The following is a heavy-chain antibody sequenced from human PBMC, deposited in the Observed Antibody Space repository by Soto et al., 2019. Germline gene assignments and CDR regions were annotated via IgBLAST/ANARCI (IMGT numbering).Heavy chain of an antibody. J-gene: IGHJ6*02. CDR3: ARGPPPYDSSTYNYNFFYCLNV. D-gene: IGHD3-22*01. Sequence: GASVKVSCKASGYTFTAYYIHWVRQAPGQGLEWMGWISPDYGDTNYAQKFQGRVTMTRDRSTSTAYMEVSRLTSDDTAVFYCARGPPPYDSSTYNYNFFYCLNVWGQGTTVTVSS. V-gene: IGHV1-2*02. CDR1: GYTFTAYY. CDR2: ISPDYGDT.